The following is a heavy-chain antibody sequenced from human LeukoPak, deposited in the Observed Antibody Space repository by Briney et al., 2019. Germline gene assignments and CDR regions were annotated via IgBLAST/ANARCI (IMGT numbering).Heavy chain of an antibody. CDR3: ARGDLRADFFDSSSYPLDN. CDR2: IYYSGST. D-gene: IGHD3-22*01. V-gene: IGHV4-61*05. J-gene: IGHJ4*02. CDR1: GGSISSNSYY. Sequence: SETLSLTCTVSGGSISSNSYYWGWIRQSPGKGLEWIGYIYYSGSTNYNPSLESRVTISVDTSKNQFSLKLSSVTAADTAVYYCARGDLRADFFDSSSYPLDNWGQGTLVTVSA.